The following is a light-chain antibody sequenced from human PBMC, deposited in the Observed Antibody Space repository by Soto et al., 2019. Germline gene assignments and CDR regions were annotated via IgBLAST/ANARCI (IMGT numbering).Light chain of an antibody. CDR1: QGLSSW. CDR2: TAS. V-gene: IGKV1-12*01. Sequence: DIQMTQSPSSVSASVGDRVTITCRASQGLSSWLAWYQQKPGEAPKLLIYTASNLQSGVPSRFSDSGSGTDFTITITSLQPEDFANYYCQQDSNFPLMFGGGTKVEIK. J-gene: IGKJ4*02. CDR3: QQDSNFPLM.